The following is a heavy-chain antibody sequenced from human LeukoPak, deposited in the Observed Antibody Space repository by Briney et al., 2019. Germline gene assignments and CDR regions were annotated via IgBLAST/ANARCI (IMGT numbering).Heavy chain of an antibody. J-gene: IGHJ6*03. CDR1: GGSISSYY. V-gene: IGHV4-59*01. Sequence: SETLSLTCTVSGGSISSYYWSWIRQPPGKGLEWMGYINYSGSTNYNPSLKSRVTISLDTSKNQFSLKLNSVTAADTAVYYCASEGAAPMYYYYMDVWGKGTTVTVS. CDR2: INYSGST. CDR3: ASEGAAPMYYYYMDV. D-gene: IGHD2-2*01.